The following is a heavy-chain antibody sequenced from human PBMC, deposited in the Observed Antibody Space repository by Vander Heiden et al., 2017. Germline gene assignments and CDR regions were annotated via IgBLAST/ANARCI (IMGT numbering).Heavy chain of an antibody. CDR2: ISYDGSKK. CDR1: GFTFSSYA. D-gene: IGHD2-21*01. V-gene: IGHV3-30-3*01. CDR3: ASYGYSPDY. J-gene: IGHJ4*02. Sequence: QVQLVESGGGVVQPGRSLRLSFAASGFTFSSYAMHWVRQAPGKGLEWVAVISYDGSKKDDADSVKGRFTISRDNSKNTMYMKMNSLRAEDTAVYYCASYGYSPDYWGQGTLVTVSS.